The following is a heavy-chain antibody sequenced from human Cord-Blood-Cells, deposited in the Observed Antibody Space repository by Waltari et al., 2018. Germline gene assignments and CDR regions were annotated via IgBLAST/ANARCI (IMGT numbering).Heavy chain of an antibody. J-gene: IGHJ6*02. V-gene: IGHV3-30-3*01. Sequence: QVQLVESGGGVVQPGRSLRLSCAASGFTFSSYAMHWVRQAPGKGLEWVAVISYDGSNKYYADSVKGRFTISRDNSKNTLYLQMNSLRAEDTAVYYCARGGDINYYYYYGMDVWGQGP. CDR1: GFTFSSYA. CDR3: ARGGDINYYYYYGMDV. CDR2: ISYDGSNK. D-gene: IGHD3-9*01.